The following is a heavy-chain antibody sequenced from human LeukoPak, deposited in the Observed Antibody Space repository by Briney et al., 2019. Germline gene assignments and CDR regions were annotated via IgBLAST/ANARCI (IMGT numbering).Heavy chain of an antibody. D-gene: IGHD6-13*01. Sequence: GGSLRLSCAASGFTVSSNYMSWVRQAPGKGLEWVSVIYSGGNTYYADSVKGRFTISRDNSKNTLYLQMNSLRAEDTAVHYCARDVYIAASGVNWFDPWGQETLVTVSS. V-gene: IGHV3-53*01. CDR2: IYSGGNT. CDR3: ARDVYIAASGVNWFDP. J-gene: IGHJ5*02. CDR1: GFTVSSNY.